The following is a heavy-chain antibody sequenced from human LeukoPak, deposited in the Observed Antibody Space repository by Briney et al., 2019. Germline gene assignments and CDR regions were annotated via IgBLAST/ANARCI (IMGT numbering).Heavy chain of an antibody. J-gene: IGHJ3*02. CDR2: ISYDESYK. Sequence: GGSLRLSCAASGFTFSSYAMHWVRQAPGKGLEWVAVISYDESYKYYADSVKGRFAISRDNSKNTLYLQVNSLGAEDTAMYYCARPYSGFFAAFDIWGQGTMVTVSS. D-gene: IGHD3-10*01. V-gene: IGHV3-30*09. CDR3: ARPYSGFFAAFDI. CDR1: GFTFSSYA.